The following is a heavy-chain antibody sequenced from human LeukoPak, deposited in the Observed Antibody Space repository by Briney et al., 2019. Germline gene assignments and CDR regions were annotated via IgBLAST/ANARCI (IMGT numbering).Heavy chain of an antibody. V-gene: IGHV4-61*10. Sequence: SETLSLTCTVSGGSISSSSYYWSWIRQPAGKGLEWIGEINHSGSTNYNPSLKSRVTISVDTSKNQFSLKLSSVTAADTAVYYCARGSLETMIVVAQAFDLWGRGTLVTVSS. J-gene: IGHJ2*01. CDR3: ARGSLETMIVVAQAFDL. CDR1: GGSISSSSYY. D-gene: IGHD3-22*01. CDR2: INHSGST.